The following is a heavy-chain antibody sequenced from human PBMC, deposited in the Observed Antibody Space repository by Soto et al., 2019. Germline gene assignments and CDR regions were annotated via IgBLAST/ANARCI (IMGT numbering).Heavy chain of an antibody. Sequence: QVQLVESGGGVVQPGRSLRLSCAASGFTFSSYGVHWVRQAPGKGLEWVAVISYDGSNKYYADSVKGRFTISRDNSKNTLYLQMNSLRAEDTAVYYCALSYGDYYDSSGYDYWGQGTLVTVSS. D-gene: IGHD3-22*01. V-gene: IGHV3-30*03. J-gene: IGHJ4*02. CDR1: GFTFSSYG. CDR2: ISYDGSNK. CDR3: ALSYGDYYDSSGYDY.